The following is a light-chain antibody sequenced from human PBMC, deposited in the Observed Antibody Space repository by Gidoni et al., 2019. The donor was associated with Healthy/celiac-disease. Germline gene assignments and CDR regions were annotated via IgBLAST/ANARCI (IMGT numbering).Light chain of an antibody. CDR2: DAS. V-gene: IGKV1-33*01. J-gene: IGKJ4*01. Sequence: DIQMTQSPSSLSASVGDRVTITCQASQDISNYLNWYQQKPWKAPKLLIYDASNLETGVPSMFSGSGSVTDFTFTISSLQPEDIATYYCQQYDNLPFTFGGGTKVEIK. CDR1: QDISNY. CDR3: QQYDNLPFT.